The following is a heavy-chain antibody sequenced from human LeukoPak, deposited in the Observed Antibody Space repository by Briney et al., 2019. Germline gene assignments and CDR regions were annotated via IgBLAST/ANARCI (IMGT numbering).Heavy chain of an antibody. CDR1: GFTFSSYS. Sequence: GGSLRLFCAASGFTFSSYSMNWVRRAPGKGLEWVSSISSSSSYIYYADSVKGRFTISRDNAKNSLYLQMNSLRAEDTAVYYCARVPFGSIVARPDAFDIWGRGTMVTVSS. CDR3: ARVPFGSIVARPDAFDI. V-gene: IGHV3-21*01. D-gene: IGHD6-6*01. J-gene: IGHJ3*02. CDR2: ISSSSSYI.